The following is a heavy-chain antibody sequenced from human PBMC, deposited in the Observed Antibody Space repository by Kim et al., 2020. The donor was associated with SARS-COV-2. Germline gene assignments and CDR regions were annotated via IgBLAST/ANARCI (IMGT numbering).Heavy chain of an antibody. Sequence: SETLSLTCNVSGVSISNYYWTWIRQPPGKGLEWIGYIFSSGSTYYNPSFRSRVTMSVDMPKNHFSLKLSAVTAADTAVYYCLRDKVEGLDYWGQGTLVTV. D-gene: IGHD2-15*01. V-gene: IGHV4-59*01. CDR3: LRDKVEGLDY. J-gene: IGHJ4*02. CDR2: IFSSGST. CDR1: GVSISNYY.